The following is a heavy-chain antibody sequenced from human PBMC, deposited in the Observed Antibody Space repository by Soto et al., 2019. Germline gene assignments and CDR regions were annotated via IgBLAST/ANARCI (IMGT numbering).Heavy chain of an antibody. Sequence: PGESLKISCKGSGYSFTSYWIGWVRQMPGKGLEWMGIIYPGDSDTRYSPSFQGQVTISADKSISTAYLQWSSLKASDTAMYYCARHCSSTSCYYYYGMDVWGQGTTVTVSS. CDR2: IYPGDSDT. J-gene: IGHJ6*02. D-gene: IGHD2-2*01. CDR3: ARHCSSTSCYYYYGMDV. CDR1: GYSFTSYW. V-gene: IGHV5-51*01.